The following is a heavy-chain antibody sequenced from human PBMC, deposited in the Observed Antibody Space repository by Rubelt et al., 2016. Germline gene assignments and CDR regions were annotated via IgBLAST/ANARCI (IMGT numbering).Heavy chain of an antibody. Sequence: MHWVRQAPGKGLEWVSAISGSGGSTYYADSVKGRFTISRDNSKNTLYLQMNSLRAEDTAVYYCARDRATYDFWSGYYIFDYWGQGTLVTVSS. CDR2: ISGSGGST. D-gene: IGHD3-3*01. CDR3: ARDRATYDFWSGYYIFDY. J-gene: IGHJ4*02. V-gene: IGHV3-23*01.